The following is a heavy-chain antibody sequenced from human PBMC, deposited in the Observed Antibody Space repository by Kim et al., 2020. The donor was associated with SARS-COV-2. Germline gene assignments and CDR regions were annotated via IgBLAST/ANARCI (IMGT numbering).Heavy chain of an antibody. V-gene: IGHV3-48*02. CDR2: ISVSSRTI. J-gene: IGHJ4*02. CDR3: ARDRRGLGVVITQYYFDF. Sequence: GGSLRLSCAASGFIFSDYSMNWVRQAPGKGLEWISYISVSSRTIYYADSVEGRFTISRDNAKNSLYLQMNSLRDDDTAVYYCARDRRGLGVVITQYYFDFWGQGTLVTVSS. CDR1: GFIFSDYS. D-gene: IGHD3-22*01.